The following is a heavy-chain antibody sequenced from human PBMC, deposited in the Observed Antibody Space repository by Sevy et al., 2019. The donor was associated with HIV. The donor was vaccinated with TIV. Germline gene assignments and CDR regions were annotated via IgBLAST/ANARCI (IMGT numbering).Heavy chain of an antibody. Sequence: ASVKVSCKASGGTFSSYAISWVRQASGQGLEWMGGIIPIFGTANYAQKFQGRVTITADESTSTAYMELSSLRSEDTAVYYCARAESGDIVVVPAVPRGWFDPWGQGTLVTVSS. D-gene: IGHD2-2*01. CDR3: ARAESGDIVVVPAVPRGWFDP. CDR1: GGTFSSYA. V-gene: IGHV1-69*13. CDR2: IIPIFGTA. J-gene: IGHJ5*02.